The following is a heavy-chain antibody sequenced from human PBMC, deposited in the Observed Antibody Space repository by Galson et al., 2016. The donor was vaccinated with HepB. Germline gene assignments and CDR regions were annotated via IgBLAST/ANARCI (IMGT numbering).Heavy chain of an antibody. J-gene: IGHJ4*02. CDR1: GGSFTDYY. D-gene: IGHD4/OR15-4a*01. CDR2: INHSGRT. V-gene: IGHV4-34*01. Sequence: SETLSLTCAVYGGSFTDYYWGWIRQPPGKGLEWIGEINHSGRTKYNPSLKSRVTISVDTSKNQFSLHVRSVTATDTAVYYCARGGATPMVLKYWGQGNLVTVSS. CDR3: ARGGATPMVLKY.